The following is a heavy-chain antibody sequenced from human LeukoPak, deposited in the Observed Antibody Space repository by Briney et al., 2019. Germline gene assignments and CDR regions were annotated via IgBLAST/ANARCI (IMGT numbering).Heavy chain of an antibody. J-gene: IGHJ4*02. V-gene: IGHV3-21*01. CDR3: ATDSPETAAFDY. CDR1: GFSFSTYS. CDR2: IVGSSSNI. Sequence: NTGGSLRLSCTASGFSFSTYSMNWVRQAPGKGLEWVSYIVGSSSNIYYADSVKGRFTISRDNAKNSLYLQMDSLRAEDTAVYYCATDSPETAAFDYWGQGTLVTVSS. D-gene: IGHD1-1*01.